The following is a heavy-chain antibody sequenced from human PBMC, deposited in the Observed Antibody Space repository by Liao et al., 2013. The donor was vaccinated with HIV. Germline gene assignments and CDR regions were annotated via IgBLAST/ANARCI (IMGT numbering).Heavy chain of an antibody. J-gene: IGHJ4*02. Sequence: QVQLQESGPGLVKPSETLSLTCTVSGGSISSYYWSWIRQPAGKGLEWIGRIYTSGTTNYNPSLKSRVTISVDTSKNQFSLNLTSVTAADTSVYYCASLLGDNFDYWGQGILVTVSS. CDR2: IYTSGTT. D-gene: IGHD3-10*01. CDR1: GGSISSYY. V-gene: IGHV4-4*07. CDR3: ASLLGDNFDY.